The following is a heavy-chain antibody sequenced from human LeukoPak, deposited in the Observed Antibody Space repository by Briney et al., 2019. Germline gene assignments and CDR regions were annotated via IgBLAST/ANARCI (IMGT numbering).Heavy chain of an antibody. CDR1: GGSISSYY. Sequence: PSETLSLTCTVSGGSISSYYWSWIRQPPGKGLEWIGYIYDSGNTNYNPSLKSRVTISVDTSKNQFSLKLSSVTAADTAVYYCARTQVRGTYGGRDDAFDIWGQGTMVTVSS. J-gene: IGHJ3*02. D-gene: IGHD3-16*01. CDR2: IYDSGNT. V-gene: IGHV4-59*12. CDR3: ARTQVRGTYGGRDDAFDI.